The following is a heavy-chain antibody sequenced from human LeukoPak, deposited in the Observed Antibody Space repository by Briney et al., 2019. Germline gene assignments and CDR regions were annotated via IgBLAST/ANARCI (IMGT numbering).Heavy chain of an antibody. CDR3: ARDGGGDENNWDLDY. CDR1: GYTFTSYG. D-gene: IGHD1-20*01. V-gene: IGHV1-18*01. J-gene: IGHJ4*02. Sequence: ASVKVSCKASGYTFTSYGISWVRQAPGQGLEWMGWISAYNGNTNYAQKLQGRVTMTTDTSTSTAYMELRSLRSDDTAVYYCARDGGGDENNWDLDYWGQGTLVTVSS. CDR2: ISAYNGNT.